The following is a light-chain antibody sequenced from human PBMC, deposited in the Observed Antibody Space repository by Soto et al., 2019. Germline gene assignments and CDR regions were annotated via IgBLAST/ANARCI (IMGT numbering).Light chain of an antibody. CDR1: QSVSSSY. V-gene: IGKV3-20*01. Sequence: EIVLTQSPGTLSLSPGERATLSCRASQSVSSSYLARYQHKPGQAPRLLIYGASSRATGIPDRFSGSGSGTDFTLTISRLEPEDFAVYYCQQYGSSPWTFGQGTKVEIK. CDR2: GAS. CDR3: QQYGSSPWT. J-gene: IGKJ1*01.